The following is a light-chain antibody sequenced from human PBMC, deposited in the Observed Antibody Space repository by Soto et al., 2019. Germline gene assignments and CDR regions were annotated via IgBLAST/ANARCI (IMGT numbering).Light chain of an antibody. J-gene: IGLJ1*01. CDR3: SSYTSSSTSYV. CDR2: DVS. V-gene: IGLV2-14*01. CDR1: SSDVGGYNY. Sequence: HSDLTQAASGSGSPGQSSTISCTGTSSDVGGYNYVSWYQQHPGKAPKLMIYDVSNRPSGVSNRFSGSKSGNTASLTISGLQAEDEADYYCSSYTSSSTSYVFGTGTKVTVL.